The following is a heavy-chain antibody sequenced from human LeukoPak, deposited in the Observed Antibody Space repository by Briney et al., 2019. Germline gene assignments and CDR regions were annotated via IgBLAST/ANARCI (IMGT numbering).Heavy chain of an antibody. J-gene: IGHJ4*02. V-gene: IGHV3-23*01. CDR3: ASYSGSFRFDY. D-gene: IGHD1-26*01. CDR2: VSGSGGST. Sequence: GGSLRLSCAASGFTFSSYAMSWVRQAPGKGLEWVSAVSGSGGSTYYADSVKGRFTISRDNSKNTLYLQMNSLRAEDTAVYYCASYSGSFRFDYWGQGTLVTVSS. CDR1: GFTFSSYA.